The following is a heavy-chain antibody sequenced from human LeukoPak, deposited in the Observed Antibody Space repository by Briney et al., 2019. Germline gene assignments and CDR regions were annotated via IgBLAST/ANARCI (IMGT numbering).Heavy chain of an antibody. CDR3: ARQYDSWSGYPSYFDY. CDR1: GDSISSSDYY. Sequence: SETLSLTCTVSGDSISSSDYYWSWIRQNPGKGLEWIGYISYSGNTNYNPSLRSRATISVDTSKKQLSLRLTSVTSADTAAYYCARQYDSWSGYPSYFDYWGQGTLVTVSS. J-gene: IGHJ4*02. D-gene: IGHD3-3*01. V-gene: IGHV4-31*03. CDR2: ISYSGNT.